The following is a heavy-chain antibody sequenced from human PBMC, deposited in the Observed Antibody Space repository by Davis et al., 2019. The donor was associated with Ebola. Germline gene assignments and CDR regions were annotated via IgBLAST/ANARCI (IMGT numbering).Heavy chain of an antibody. J-gene: IGHJ4*02. CDR2: INPNSGGT. CDR3: ARGSYGGNSGLRY. D-gene: IGHD4-23*01. CDR1: GYTFTSYG. Sequence: ASVKVSCKASGYTFTSYGISWVRQAPGQGLEWMGWINPNSGGTNYAQKFQGWVTMTRDTSISTAYMELSRLRSDDTAVYYCARGSYGGNSGLRYWGQGTLVTVSS. V-gene: IGHV1-2*04.